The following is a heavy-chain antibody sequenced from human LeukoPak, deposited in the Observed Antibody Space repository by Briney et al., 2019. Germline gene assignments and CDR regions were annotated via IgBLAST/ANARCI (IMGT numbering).Heavy chain of an antibody. D-gene: IGHD6-19*01. CDR1: GFTFSSYW. CDR2: IKQDGSEK. V-gene: IGHV3-7*01. Sequence: PGGSLRLSCAASGFTFSSYWMSWVRQAPGKGLEWVANIKQDGSEKYYVDSVKGRFTISRDNAKNSLYLQMNSLRAEDTAVYYCATESVAGRGYFDYWGQGTLVTVSS. J-gene: IGHJ4*02. CDR3: ATESVAGRGYFDY.